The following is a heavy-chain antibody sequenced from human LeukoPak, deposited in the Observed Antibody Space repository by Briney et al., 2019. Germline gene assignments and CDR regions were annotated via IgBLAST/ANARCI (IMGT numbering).Heavy chain of an antibody. V-gene: IGHV4-34*01. CDR2: INHSGST. D-gene: IGHD6-13*01. CDR3: ARVSSSWYQDWYFDL. CDR1: GGSFSGYY. Sequence: SETLSLTCAVYGGSFSGYYWSWIRQPPGKGREWIGEINHSGSTNYNPYLKSRVTTSVDTSKNQFSLKLRSVTAADTAVDYCARVSSSWYQDWYFDLWGRGTVVTASS. J-gene: IGHJ2*01.